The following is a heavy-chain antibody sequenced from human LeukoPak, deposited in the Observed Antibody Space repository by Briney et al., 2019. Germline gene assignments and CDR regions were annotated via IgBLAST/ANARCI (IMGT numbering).Heavy chain of an antibody. CDR1: GFTFSRYG. V-gene: IGHV3-33*01. J-gene: IGHJ3*02. Sequence: GRSLRLSCAASGFTFSRYGMHWVRQAPGKVLEWVAVIWYDGSNKYCAESVKGRFNISRDNSKNTLHLQMNSLRAEDTAVYYCARDPPMYYYDEPGSRDAFDIWGQGTMVTVSS. CDR2: IWYDGSNK. D-gene: IGHD3-22*01. CDR3: ARDPPMYYYDEPGSRDAFDI.